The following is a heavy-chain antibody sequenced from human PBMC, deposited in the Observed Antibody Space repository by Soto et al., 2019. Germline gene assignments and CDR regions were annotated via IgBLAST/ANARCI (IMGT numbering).Heavy chain of an antibody. CDR2: INAGNGNT. CDR3: AMSPSSGPIDY. V-gene: IGHV1-3*01. CDR1: GYTFTSYA. D-gene: IGHD6-19*01. Sequence: GASVKVSCKASGYTFTSYAMHWVRQAPGQRLEWMGWINAGNGNTKYSQKFQGRVTITGDTSASTAYMELSSLRSEDTAVYYCAMSPSSGPIDYWGQGTLVTVSS. J-gene: IGHJ4*02.